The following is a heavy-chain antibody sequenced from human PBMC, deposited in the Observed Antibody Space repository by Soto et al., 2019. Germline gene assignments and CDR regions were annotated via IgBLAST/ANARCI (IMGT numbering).Heavy chain of an antibody. CDR1: GYPVTAYY. J-gene: IGHJ3*02. CDR3: ARGGGVGVAGSAAFDM. Sequence: QLHLVQSGAVVKKPGASVTVSCSASGYPVTAYYMHWVRQAPGRGLEWMGGINPATGAAKYTQTVQGRVTVTRDTSTSTVFMELSGLTSEDTAVFYCARGGGVGVAGSAAFDMWGQGTLVTVSS. V-gene: IGHV1-2*02. D-gene: IGHD3-3*01. CDR2: INPATGAA.